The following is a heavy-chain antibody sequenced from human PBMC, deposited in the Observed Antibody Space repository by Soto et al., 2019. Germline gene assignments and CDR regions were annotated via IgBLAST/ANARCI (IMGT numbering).Heavy chain of an antibody. J-gene: IGHJ4*02. CDR1: GGSFSGYY. Sequence: QVQLQQWGAGLLKPSETLSLTCAVYGGSFSGYYWSWIRQPPGKGLEWIGEINHSGSTNYNPSLKSRVTISVDTSKNQFSLKLSSVTAADTAVYYCARGKNYYYDSSAYSPFRFWGQGTLVTVSS. V-gene: IGHV4-34*01. CDR3: ARGKNYYYDSSAYSPFRF. D-gene: IGHD3-22*01. CDR2: INHSGST.